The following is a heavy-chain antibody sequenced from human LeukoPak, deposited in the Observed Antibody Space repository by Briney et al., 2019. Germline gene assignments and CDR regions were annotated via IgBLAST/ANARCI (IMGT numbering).Heavy chain of an antibody. V-gene: IGHV3-48*04. D-gene: IGHD4-17*01. CDR1: GFTFSSYS. CDR2: ISSSSSTI. Sequence: GGSLRLSCAASGFTFSSYSMNWVRQAPGKGLEWVSYISSSSSTIYYADSVKGRFTISRDNAKNSLYLQMNSLRAEDTAVYYCARKSDYYGDYALGWGQGTMVTVSS. CDR3: ARKSDYYGDYALG. J-gene: IGHJ3*01.